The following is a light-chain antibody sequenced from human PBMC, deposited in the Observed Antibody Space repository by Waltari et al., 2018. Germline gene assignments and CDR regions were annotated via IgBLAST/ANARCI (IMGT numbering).Light chain of an antibody. CDR3: QQYDRSPRT. V-gene: IGKV3-20*01. CDR1: QTVSKDY. CDR2: GVS. Sequence: EDVLTKSPDTLSLSPGARAALSCRTSQTVSKDYLSWYQQKPGQPPRLLISGVSNRATGIPDRFSGSGSGTDFTLTINRLEPEDFAVYYCQQYDRSPRTFGQGTQVDIK. J-gene: IGKJ1*01.